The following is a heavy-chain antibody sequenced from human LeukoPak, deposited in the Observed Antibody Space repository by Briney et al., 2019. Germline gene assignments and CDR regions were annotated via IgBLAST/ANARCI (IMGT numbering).Heavy chain of an antibody. D-gene: IGHD3-3*02. V-gene: IGHV3-20*04. CDR2: INYNGAIT. CDR3: ARDRLGPSFSVSHFDL. CDR1: GFTFVDYG. J-gene: IGHJ4*02. Sequence: GSLRLSCATSGFTFVDYGLSWVRRAPGKGLEWLCAINYNGAITDYADSVKGRFTISRDNAKNSLYLRMDSLRAEDTALYYCARDRLGPSFSVSHFDLWGQGTLVTVSS.